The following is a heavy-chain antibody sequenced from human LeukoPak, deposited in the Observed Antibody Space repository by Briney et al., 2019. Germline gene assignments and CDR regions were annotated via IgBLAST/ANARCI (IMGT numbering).Heavy chain of an antibody. CDR2: INTNTGNP. D-gene: IGHD2-2*01. V-gene: IGHV7-4-1*02. CDR3: ARGMSPLCGTSCYARLHYYYGMDV. CDR1: GYTFTSYA. J-gene: IGHJ6*02. Sequence: ASVKVSCKASGYTFTSYAMNWVRQAPGQGLEWMGWINTNTGNPTYAQGFTGRFVFSLDTSVSTAYLQISSLKAEDTAVYYCARGMSPLCGTSCYARLHYYYGMDVWGQGTTVTVSS.